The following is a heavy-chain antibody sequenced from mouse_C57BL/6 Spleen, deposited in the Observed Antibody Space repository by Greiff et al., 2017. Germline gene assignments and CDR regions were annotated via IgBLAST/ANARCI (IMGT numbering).Heavy chain of an antibody. CDR3: ARQLGYYYAMDY. J-gene: IGHJ4*01. D-gene: IGHD3-3*01. CDR1: GFTFSDYY. Sequence: EVQLVESGGGLVQPGGSLKLSCAASGFTFSDYYMYWVRQTPEKRLEWVAYISNGGGSTYYPDTVKGRFTISRDNAKNTLYLQMSRLKSEDTAMYYCARQLGYYYAMDYWGQGTSVTVSS. CDR2: ISNGGGST. V-gene: IGHV5-12*01.